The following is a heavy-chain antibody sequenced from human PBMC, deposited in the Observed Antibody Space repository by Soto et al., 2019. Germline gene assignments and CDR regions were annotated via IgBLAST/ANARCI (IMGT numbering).Heavy chain of an antibody. Sequence: SETLSLTCAVSGGSISSGGYYSWNWIRQPPGKGLEWIGYIDPSGNTYYSPSLKSRVTISVDRSKNHFSLKLSSVTAADTAVYYCARTISITGTIFDYWGQGTLVTVSS. J-gene: IGHJ4*02. CDR2: IDPSGNT. D-gene: IGHD1-20*01. CDR1: GGSISSGGYYS. V-gene: IGHV4-30-2*01. CDR3: ARTISITGTIFDY.